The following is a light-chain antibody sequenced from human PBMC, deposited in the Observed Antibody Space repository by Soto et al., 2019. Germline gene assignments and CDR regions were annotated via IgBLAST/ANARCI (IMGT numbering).Light chain of an antibody. Sequence: QSALTQPRSVSGSPGQSVTISCTGTSSDVGDYNYVSWYQQHPGKAPKLMIYDVSKRPSGVPDRFSGSKSGNTASLTISGLQAEDEADYYCCSYAGGYDVFGTGTKLTVL. CDR1: SSDVGDYNY. CDR2: DVS. CDR3: CSYAGGYDV. V-gene: IGLV2-11*01. J-gene: IGLJ1*01.